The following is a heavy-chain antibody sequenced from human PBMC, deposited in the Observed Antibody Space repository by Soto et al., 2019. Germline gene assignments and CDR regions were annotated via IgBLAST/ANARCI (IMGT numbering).Heavy chain of an antibody. CDR3: ARDVGDYYYYVDV. CDR1: GFTFSSYG. CDR2: IWYDGSNK. Sequence: QVQLVESGGGVVQPGRSLRLSCAASGFTFSSYGMHWVRQAPGKGLEWVAVIWYDGSNKYYADSVKGRFTISRDNSKNTLYLQMNSLRAEDTAVYYCARDVGDYYYYVDVWGKGTTVTVSS. D-gene: IGHD2-15*01. J-gene: IGHJ6*03. V-gene: IGHV3-33*01.